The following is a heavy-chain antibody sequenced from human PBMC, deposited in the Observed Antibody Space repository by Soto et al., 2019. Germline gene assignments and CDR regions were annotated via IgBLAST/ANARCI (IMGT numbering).Heavy chain of an antibody. V-gene: IGHV3-15*01. Sequence: GGSLRLSCAASGFTFSNAWMSWVRQAPGKGLEWDGRIKSKTDGGTTDYAAPVKCRFTISRDDSKNTLYLQMNSLKTEDTAVYYCTTADFWSGYAVYYYYGMAVWGQRTTVTVAS. D-gene: IGHD3-3*01. CDR2: IKSKTDGGTT. J-gene: IGHJ6*02. CDR1: GFTFSNAW. CDR3: TTADFWSGYAVYYYYGMAV.